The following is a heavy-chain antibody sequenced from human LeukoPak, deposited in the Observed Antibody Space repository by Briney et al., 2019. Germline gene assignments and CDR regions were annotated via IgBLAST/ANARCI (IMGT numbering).Heavy chain of an antibody. CDR3: ARYSGYDSPFDY. Sequence: GGSLRLSCAASGFTFSDHYMDWVRQAPGKGLEWVGRTRNKANSYTTEYAASVKGIFTISRDDSKTALYLQMSSLKTKDTAVYYCARYSGYDSPFDYWGQGTLVTVSS. CDR1: GFTFSDHY. D-gene: IGHD5-12*01. V-gene: IGHV3-72*01. CDR2: TRNKANSYTT. J-gene: IGHJ4*02.